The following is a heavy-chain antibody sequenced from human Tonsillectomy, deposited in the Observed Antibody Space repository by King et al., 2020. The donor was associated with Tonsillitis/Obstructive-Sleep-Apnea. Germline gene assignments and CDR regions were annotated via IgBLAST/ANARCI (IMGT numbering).Heavy chain of an antibody. D-gene: IGHD3-10*01. Sequence: VQLVESGGGLVQPGGSLRLSCAASVFTFSGYWMHWVRQAPGKGLVWVSHINSDGSTTTYADSVKGRFTISRDNARNTLYLQMNSLRAEDTAVYYCARDFGHGRFGPWGQGTLVTVSS. V-gene: IGHV3-74*01. CDR2: INSDGSTT. J-gene: IGHJ5*02. CDR1: VFTFSGYW. CDR3: ARDFGHGRFGP.